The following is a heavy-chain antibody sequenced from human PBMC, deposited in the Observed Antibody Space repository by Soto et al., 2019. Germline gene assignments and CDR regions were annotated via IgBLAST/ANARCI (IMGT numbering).Heavy chain of an antibody. V-gene: IGHV6-1*01. Sequence: PSQTLSLTCAISGDSVSSNSAAWNWIRQSPSRGLEWLGRTYYRSKWYNDYAVSVKSRITINPDTSKNQFSLQLNSVTPEDTAVYYCARDGSSSWYPLGYFDYWGQETLVTVSS. CDR2: TYYRSKWYN. CDR1: GDSVSSNSAA. CDR3: ARDGSSSWYPLGYFDY. D-gene: IGHD6-13*01. J-gene: IGHJ4*02.